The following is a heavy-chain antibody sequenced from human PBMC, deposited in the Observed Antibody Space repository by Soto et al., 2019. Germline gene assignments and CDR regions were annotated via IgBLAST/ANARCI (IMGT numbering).Heavy chain of an antibody. Sequence: PSETLSLTCAVSGGSISSSNWWSWVRQPPGKGLEWIGEIYHSGSTNYNPSLKSRVTISVDTSKNQFSLKLTSVTAADTAIYYCAKVVGDGNDYYYFWGQGTLVTVSS. CDR2: IYHSGST. CDR1: GGSISSSNW. CDR3: AKVVGDGNDYYYF. J-gene: IGHJ4*02. V-gene: IGHV4-4*02. D-gene: IGHD3-22*01.